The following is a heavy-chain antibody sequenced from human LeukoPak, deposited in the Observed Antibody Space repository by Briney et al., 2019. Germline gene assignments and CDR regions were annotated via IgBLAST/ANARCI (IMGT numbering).Heavy chain of an antibody. CDR2: INTDGSST. CDR3: ARYCSSTSCYEDYYYYYYMDV. J-gene: IGHJ6*03. CDR1: GFTFSSYW. D-gene: IGHD2-2*01. Sequence: AGGSLRLSCAASGFTFSSYWMHWVRQVPGKGLVWVSRINTDGSSTSYADSVKGRFTISRDNAKNTLYLQMNSLRAEDTAVYYCARYCSSTSCYEDYYYYYYMDVWGKGTTVTVSS. V-gene: IGHV3-74*01.